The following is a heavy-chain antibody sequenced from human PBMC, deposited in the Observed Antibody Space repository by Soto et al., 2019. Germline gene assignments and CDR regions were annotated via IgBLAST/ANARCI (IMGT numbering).Heavy chain of an antibody. D-gene: IGHD2-2*01. CDR2: ISAYNGNT. V-gene: IGHV1-18*04. Sequence: QVQLVQSGAEVKKPGASVKVSCKASGYTFTSYGISWVRQAPGQGLEWMGWISAYNGNTNYAQKLQGRVTMTTDTSTSTAYMELRSLRSDDTAVYYCARDPRYCSSTICPAGWFDPWGQGTLVTVSS. J-gene: IGHJ5*02. CDR1: GYTFTSYG. CDR3: ARDPRYCSSTICPAGWFDP.